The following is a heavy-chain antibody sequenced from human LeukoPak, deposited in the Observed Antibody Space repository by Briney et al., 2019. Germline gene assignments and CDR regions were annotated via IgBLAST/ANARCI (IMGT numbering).Heavy chain of an antibody. CDR3: AKKGGTSGSTDYFDY. J-gene: IGHJ4*02. V-gene: IGHV3-30*18. Sequence: GGSLRLSCAVSGFTLNSNWIHWVRQAPGKGLEWVAVTSGDGNNKKYADSVKGRFTISRDNSKNTLYLQMDSLRGEDTAVYYCAKKGGTSGSTDYFDYWGQGTLVTVSS. D-gene: IGHD5-12*01. CDR1: GFTLNSNW. CDR2: TSGDGNNK.